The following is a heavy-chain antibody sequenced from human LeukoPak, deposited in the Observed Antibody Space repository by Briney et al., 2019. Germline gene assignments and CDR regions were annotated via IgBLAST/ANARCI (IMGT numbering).Heavy chain of an antibody. CDR3: ARDLDYYDSSGYYYEDLNY. Sequence: SGGSLRLSCAASGFTFSSYSMNWVRQAPGKGLEWVSYISGSSSTIYYADSVKGRFTISRDNAKNSLSLQMNSLRDEDTAVYYCARDLDYYDSSGYYYEDLNYWGQGTLVTVSS. CDR2: ISGSSSTI. V-gene: IGHV3-48*02. CDR1: GFTFSSYS. D-gene: IGHD3-22*01. J-gene: IGHJ4*02.